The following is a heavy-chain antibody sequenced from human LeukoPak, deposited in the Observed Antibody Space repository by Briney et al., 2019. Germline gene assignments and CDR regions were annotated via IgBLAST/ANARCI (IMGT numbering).Heavy chain of an antibody. J-gene: IGHJ4*02. CDR3: ARGDSRDYYDSSGYYQFDY. CDR1: GGSFSGYY. V-gene: IGHV4-34*01. Sequence: SETLSLTCAVYGGSFSGYYWSWIRQPPGKGLEWIGEINHSGSTNYNPSLKSRVTISVDTSKNQFSLKLSSVTAADTAVYYCARGDSRDYYDSSGYYQFDYWGQGTLVTVSS. CDR2: INHSGST. D-gene: IGHD3-22*01.